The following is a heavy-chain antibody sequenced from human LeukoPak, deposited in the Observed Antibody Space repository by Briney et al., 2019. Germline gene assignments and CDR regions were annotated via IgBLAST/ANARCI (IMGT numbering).Heavy chain of an antibody. V-gene: IGHV1-18*01. Sequence: ASVKVSCKASGYTFTSYGFSWVRQAPGQGLEWMGWISAYNGNTNYAQKLQGRVTMTTDTSTSTAYMELRSLRSDDTAVYYCARAGPSTNYYDINGDWRYYYIDVWGKGTTVTVSS. CDR2: ISAYNGNT. J-gene: IGHJ6*03. CDR3: ARAGPSTNYYDINGDWRYYYIDV. D-gene: IGHD3-22*01. CDR1: GYTFTSYG.